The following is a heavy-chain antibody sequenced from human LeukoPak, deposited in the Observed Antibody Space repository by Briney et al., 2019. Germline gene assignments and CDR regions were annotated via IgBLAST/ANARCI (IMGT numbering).Heavy chain of an antibody. V-gene: IGHV4-34*01. D-gene: IGHD3-3*01. CDR2: INHSGST. CDR3: ARDSDFWSGYPANFDY. J-gene: IGHJ4*02. CDR1: GGSFSGYY. Sequence: SGTLSLTCAVYGGSFSGYYWSWIRQPPGKGLEWIGEINHSGSTNYNPSLKSRVTISVDTSKNQFSLKLSSVTAADTAVYYCARDSDFWSGYPANFDYWGQGTLVTVSS.